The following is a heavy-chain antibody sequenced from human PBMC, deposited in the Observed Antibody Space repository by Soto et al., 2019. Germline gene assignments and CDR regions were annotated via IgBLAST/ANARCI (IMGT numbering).Heavy chain of an antibody. V-gene: IGHV4-30-2*01. Sequence: SETLSLTCAVSGGSISSGGYSWSWIRQPPGKGLEWIGYIYHSGSTYCNPSLKSRVTISVDRSKNQFSLKLSSVTAADTAVYYCARGGGYCSSTSCYEGLGNYYYGMDVWGQGTTVTVSS. CDR3: ARGGGYCSSTSCYEGLGNYYYGMDV. CDR2: IYHSGST. J-gene: IGHJ6*02. CDR1: GGSISSGGYS. D-gene: IGHD2-2*01.